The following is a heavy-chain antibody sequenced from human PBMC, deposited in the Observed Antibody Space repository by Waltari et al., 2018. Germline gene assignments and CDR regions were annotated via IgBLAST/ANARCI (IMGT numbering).Heavy chain of an antibody. J-gene: IGHJ3*01. D-gene: IGHD1-7*01. CDR1: GGSISSNY. V-gene: IGHV4-59*01. Sequence: QVQLQESGPGLVKPSETLSLTCTVSGGSISSNYWSWIRQPPGKGLEWIGYIYYSGSTNYNPSLKSRVTLSINTSKNQFSLKLTSVTAADTAVYYCASLGRYTWNYYAFDVWGQGTKVTVSS. CDR2: IYYSGST. CDR3: ASLGRYTWNYYAFDV.